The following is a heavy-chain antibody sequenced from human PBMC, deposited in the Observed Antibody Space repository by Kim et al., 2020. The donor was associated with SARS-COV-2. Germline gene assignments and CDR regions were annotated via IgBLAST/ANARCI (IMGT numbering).Heavy chain of an antibody. CDR3: ARAFLGGSYNPRVFDY. V-gene: IGHV1-69*04. CDR2: IIPILGIA. D-gene: IGHD1-26*01. CDR1: GGTFSSYA. J-gene: IGHJ4*02. Sequence: SVKVSCKASGGTFSSYAISWVRQAPGQGLEWMGRIIPILGIANYAQKFQGRVTITADKSTSTAYMELSSLRSEDTAVYYCARAFLGGSYNPRVFDYWGQGTLVTVSS.